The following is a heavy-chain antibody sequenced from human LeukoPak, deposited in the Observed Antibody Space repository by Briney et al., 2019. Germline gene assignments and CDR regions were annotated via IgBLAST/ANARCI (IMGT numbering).Heavy chain of an antibody. CDR3: ARVDKVGATWVPYYYYYMDV. J-gene: IGHJ6*03. CDR1: GFTFSSYW. D-gene: IGHD1-26*01. Sequence: GGTLRFSCAASGFTFSSYWMSWLRQAPGKVLVWLANIKKDGSEKYYVDSVKGRFTISRDNAKNTLYLQMNSLRAEDTAVYYCARVDKVGATWVPYYYYYMDVWGKGTTVTVSS. V-gene: IGHV3-7*01. CDR2: IKKDGSEK.